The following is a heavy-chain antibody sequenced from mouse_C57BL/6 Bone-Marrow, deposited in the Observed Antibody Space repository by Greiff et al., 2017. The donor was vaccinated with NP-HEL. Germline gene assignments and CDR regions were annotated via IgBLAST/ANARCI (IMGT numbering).Heavy chain of an antibody. V-gene: IGHV14-4*01. CDR3: TNGIYYGYDGFAY. CDR2: IDPENGDT. CDR1: GFNIKDDY. Sequence: VQLQQSGAELVRPGASVKLSCTASGFNIKDDYMHWVKQRPEQGLEWIGWIDPENGDTEYASKFQGKATITADTSSNTAYLQLSSLTSEGTAVYYCTNGIYYGYDGFAYWGQGTLVTVSA. D-gene: IGHD2-2*01. J-gene: IGHJ3*01.